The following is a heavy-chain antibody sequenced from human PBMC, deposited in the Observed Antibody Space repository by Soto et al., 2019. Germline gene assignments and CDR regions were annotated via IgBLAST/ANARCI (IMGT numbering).Heavy chain of an antibody. D-gene: IGHD1-7*01. CDR1: GFTFSRNG. V-gene: IGHV3-33*01. CDR2: IWYDGSNK. CDR3: SGVSGTTKGVFDM. J-gene: IGHJ3*02. Sequence: QVQLVASGGGVVQPGRSLRLSCAASGFTFSRNGMHWVRQAPGKGLEWVAVIWYDGSNKYYADSVKGRFTISRDNSKNTLYLEMNSLRAEDTAVYYCSGVSGTTKGVFDMWGQGTMVTVSS.